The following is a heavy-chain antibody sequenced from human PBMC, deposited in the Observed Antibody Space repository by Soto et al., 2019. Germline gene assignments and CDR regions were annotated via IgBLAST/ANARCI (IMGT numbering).Heavy chain of an antibody. CDR2: INHSGST. Sequence: TSETLSLTCAVYGGSFSGYYWSWIRQPPGKGLEWIGEINHSGSTNYNPSLKSRVTISVDTSKNQFSLKLSSVTAADTAVYYCARFGSSSSNWFDPWGQGTLVTVSS. J-gene: IGHJ5*02. D-gene: IGHD3-10*01. CDR3: ARFGSSSSNWFDP. V-gene: IGHV4-34*01. CDR1: GGSFSGYY.